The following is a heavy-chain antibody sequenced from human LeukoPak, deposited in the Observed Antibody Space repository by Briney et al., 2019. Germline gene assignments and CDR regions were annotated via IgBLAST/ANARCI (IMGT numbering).Heavy chain of an antibody. J-gene: IGHJ4*02. CDR1: GGSFSGYY. CDR3: ARPHSPYYYGSGSSPFDY. V-gene: IGHV4-34*01. CDR2: INHSGST. D-gene: IGHD3-10*01. Sequence: KPSETLSLTCAVYGGSFSGYYWSWIRQPPGKGLEWIGEINHSGSTNYNPSLKSRVTISVDTSKNQFSLKLSSVTAADTAVYYCARPHSPYYYGSGSSPFDYWGQGTLVTVSS.